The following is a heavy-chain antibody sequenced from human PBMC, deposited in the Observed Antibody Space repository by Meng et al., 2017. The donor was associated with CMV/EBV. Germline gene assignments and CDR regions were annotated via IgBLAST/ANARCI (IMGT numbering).Heavy chain of an antibody. V-gene: IGHV1-69*10. Sequence: SVKVSCKASGGTFSSYVLNWVRQAPGQGLEWMGGLIPMLDTPEYAQKFQGRVTITADKSTPTAYMELTSLTSDDTAVYYCAKRDGRSPWYFDLWGRGTLVTVSS. CDR3: AKRDGRSPWYFDL. CDR2: LIPMLDTP. D-gene: IGHD3-16*01. J-gene: IGHJ2*01. CDR1: GGTFSSYV.